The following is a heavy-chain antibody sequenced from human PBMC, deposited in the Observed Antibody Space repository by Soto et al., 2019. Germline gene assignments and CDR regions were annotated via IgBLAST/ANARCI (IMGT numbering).Heavy chain of an antibody. D-gene: IGHD1-7*01. J-gene: IGHJ4*02. Sequence: SETLSLTCTVSGGFIWGWIRQSPDKGLEWIGYIYNSGRYNYNPSLESRLTISIDTSKNQFSLRLASVTAADTAVYYCARTPPNRELFDSWSQGTLVTVSS. CDR1: GGFI. CDR2: IYNSGRY. CDR3: ARTPPNRELFDS. V-gene: IGHV4-59*01.